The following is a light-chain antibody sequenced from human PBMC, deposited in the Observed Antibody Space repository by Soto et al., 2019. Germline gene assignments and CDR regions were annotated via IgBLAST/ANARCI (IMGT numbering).Light chain of an antibody. V-gene: IGKV1-5*03. CDR1: QSISSW. CDR2: KGS. Sequence: DIQMTQSPSTLSASVGDRVTITCRASQSISSWLAWYQQKPGKAPKVLIYKGSSLESGVPSRFSGSGSGTEFTLTISSLQPDDFATYYCLQYNTLWTFGQGTKVEF. J-gene: IGKJ1*01. CDR3: LQYNTLWT.